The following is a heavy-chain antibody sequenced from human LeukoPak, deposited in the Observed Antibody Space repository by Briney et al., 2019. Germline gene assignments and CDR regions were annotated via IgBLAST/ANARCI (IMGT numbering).Heavy chain of an antibody. V-gene: IGHV3-30*04. CDR3: AGLDTALVFDYFGY. D-gene: IGHD5-18*01. CDR1: GFTFSSYS. CDR2: ISYDGSSK. J-gene: IGHJ4*02. Sequence: GRSLRLSCAASGFTFSSYSMHWVRQAPGKGLEWVAVISYDGSSKYYADSVKGRFTISRDNSMNTLYLQMNSLRPEDTAVYYCAGLDTALVFDYFGYWGLGTLVTVSS.